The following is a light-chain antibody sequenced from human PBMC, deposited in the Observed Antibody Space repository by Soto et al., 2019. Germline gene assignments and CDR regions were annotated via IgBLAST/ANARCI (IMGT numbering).Light chain of an antibody. CDR1: SSNIGAGYD. CDR3: QSYDSSLSGSVV. J-gene: IGLJ2*01. CDR2: GNS. V-gene: IGLV1-40*01. Sequence: HSVLTQPPSVSGAPGQRVTISCTGSSSNIGAGYDVHWYQQLPGTAPKLLIYGNSNRPSGVPDRFSGSKSGTSASLAITGLQAEDEADYYRQSYDSSLSGSVVFGGGTKLTVL.